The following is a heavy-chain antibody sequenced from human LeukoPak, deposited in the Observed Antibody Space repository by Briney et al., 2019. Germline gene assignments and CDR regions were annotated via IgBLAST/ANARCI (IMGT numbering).Heavy chain of an antibody. D-gene: IGHD5-18*01. CDR3: AREDTAMVIDY. CDR1: GGSFSGYY. Sequence: SETLSLTCAVYGGSFSGYYWSWIRQPPGKGLEWIGEINHSGSTNYNPSLKSRVTISVDTSKNQFSLKLSSVTAADTAVYYCAREDTAMVIDYWGQGTLVTVSS. J-gene: IGHJ4*02. V-gene: IGHV4-34*01. CDR2: INHSGST.